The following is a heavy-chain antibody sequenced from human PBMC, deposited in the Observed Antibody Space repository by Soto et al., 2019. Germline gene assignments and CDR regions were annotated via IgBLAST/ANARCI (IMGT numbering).Heavy chain of an antibody. J-gene: IGHJ4*02. V-gene: IGHV3-33*01. Sequence: PGGSLRLSCAASGFTFSKYGMHWVRQAPGKGLEWVALIWNDGIRKVYVDSVKGRFTTSRDNSKNTLDLQMNNLRDEDTAVYYCARDDGNDANALDYWGPGTLVTVSS. CDR1: GFTFSKYG. CDR3: ARDDGNDANALDY. CDR2: IWNDGIRK.